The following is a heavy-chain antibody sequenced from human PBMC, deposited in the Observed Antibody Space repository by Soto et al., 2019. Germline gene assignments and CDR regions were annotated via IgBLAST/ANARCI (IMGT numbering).Heavy chain of an antibody. J-gene: IGHJ4*02. D-gene: IGHD3-10*01. V-gene: IGHV3-72*01. CDR1: GFTFSDHY. CDR3: AGSNYGSGSSFDY. Sequence: EVQLVESGGGLVQPGGSLRLSCAASGFTFSDHYMDWVRQAPGKGLEWVGRTRNKANSYTTEYAASVKGRFTISRDDSKNSLYLQKNSLKTEDTAVYYCAGSNYGSGSSFDYWGQGTLVAVSS. CDR2: TRNKANSYTT.